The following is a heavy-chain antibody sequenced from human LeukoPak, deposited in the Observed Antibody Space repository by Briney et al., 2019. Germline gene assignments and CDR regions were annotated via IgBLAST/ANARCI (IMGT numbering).Heavy chain of an antibody. CDR1: GFTFSSYW. J-gene: IGHJ4*02. V-gene: IGHV3-7*01. D-gene: IGHD5-18*01. Sequence: GGSLRLSCAASGFTFSSYWMTWIRQAPGKGLEWVANIKQDGSERYYVDSVKGRFTISRDNAKNSLYLQMNSLRAEDTAVYYCARDTGGGYSCYDCWGQGTLVTVSS. CDR2: IKQDGSER. CDR3: ARDTGGGYSCYDC.